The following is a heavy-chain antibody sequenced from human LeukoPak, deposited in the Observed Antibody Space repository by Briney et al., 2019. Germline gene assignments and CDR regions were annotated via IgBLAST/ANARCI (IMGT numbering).Heavy chain of an antibody. CDR3: AKSPTHIVVVTATLGH. V-gene: IGHV3-23*01. Sequence: GGSLRLSCAASGFTFSSYAMSWVRQAPGKGLEWVSAISGSGGSTYYADSVKGRFTISRDNSKNTLYLQMNSLRAEDTAVYYCAKSPTHIVVVTATLGHWGQGTLVTVSS. J-gene: IGHJ4*02. CDR1: GFTFSSYA. D-gene: IGHD2-21*02. CDR2: ISGSGGST.